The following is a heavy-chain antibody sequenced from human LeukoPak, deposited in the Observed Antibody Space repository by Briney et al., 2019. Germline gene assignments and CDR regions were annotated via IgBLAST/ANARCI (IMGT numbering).Heavy chain of an antibody. CDR2: MSDTGGGNT. D-gene: IGHD6-13*01. V-gene: IGHV3-23*01. J-gene: IGHJ5*02. CDR1: GFNFRRYA. Sequence: GGSLRLSCAASGFNFRRYAMSWVRQAPGKGLEWVSSMSDTGGGNTYYADSVRGRLAISRDNSKNMLYLQMNSLRAEDTAVYYCAKQGTLGGSWYLPDSWGQGTLVTVSS. CDR3: AKQGTLGGSWYLPDS.